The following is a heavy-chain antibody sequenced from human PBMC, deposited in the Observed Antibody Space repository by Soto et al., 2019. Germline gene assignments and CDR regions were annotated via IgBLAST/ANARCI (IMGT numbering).Heavy chain of an antibody. J-gene: IGHJ4*02. CDR3: LRVVEAATRHTHSDS. Sequence: SETLSLTYDVYGGSIDNRHSFLAWVRQPPGKGLEFIGSVYYSGGAYYSPSLKSRVTVSVDTSKNRLSLRVNSVTAADTAVYYCLRVVEAATRHTHSDSWGQG. CDR2: VYYSGGA. D-gene: IGHD2-15*01. CDR1: GGSIDNRHSF. V-gene: IGHV4-39*01.